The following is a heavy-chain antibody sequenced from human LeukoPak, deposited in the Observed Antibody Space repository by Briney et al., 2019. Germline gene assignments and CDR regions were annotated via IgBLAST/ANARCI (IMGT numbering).Heavy chain of an antibody. CDR1: GFTFSSYA. CDR2: ISASGAGT. J-gene: IGHJ4*02. V-gene: IGHV3-23*01. D-gene: IGHD1-14*01. Sequence: GGSLRLSCAASGFTFSSYAMSWVRQAPGKGLEWVSAISASGAGTYYADSVKGRFTISRDNSENTVYLQMNSLRAEDTAIYYCAKDWSGSDYFDYWGQGTLVTVSS. CDR3: AKDWSGSDYFDY.